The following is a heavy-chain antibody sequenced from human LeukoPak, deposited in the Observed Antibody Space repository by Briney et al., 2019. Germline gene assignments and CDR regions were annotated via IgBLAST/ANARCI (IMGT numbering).Heavy chain of an antibody. D-gene: IGHD6-6*01. CDR1: GFTFSSYW. CDR2: IDSDGITT. V-gene: IGHV3-74*01. CDR3: ARSAYTTSRMDV. Sequence: PGGSLRLSCAGSGFTFSSYWMHWVRQAPGKGLVWISRIDSDGITTTYADSVKGRFTISRDNAKNTLFLQMNSLRAEDTAVYYCARSAYTTSRMDVWGKGTTVTVSS. J-gene: IGHJ6*03.